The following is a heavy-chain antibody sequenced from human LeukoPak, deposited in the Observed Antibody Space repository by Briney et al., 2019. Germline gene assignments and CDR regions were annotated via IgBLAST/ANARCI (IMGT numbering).Heavy chain of an antibody. J-gene: IGHJ4*02. CDR3: ARELYSGSYYPYYFDY. D-gene: IGHD1-26*01. CDR1: GFTFSSYS. CDR2: ISSSSSTI. Sequence: PGGSLRLSCAASGFTFSSYSMNWVRQAPGKGLEWVSYISSSSSTIYYAGSVKGRFTISRDNAKNSLYLQMNSLRAEDTAVYYCARELYSGSYYPYYFDYWGQGTLVTVSS. V-gene: IGHV3-48*01.